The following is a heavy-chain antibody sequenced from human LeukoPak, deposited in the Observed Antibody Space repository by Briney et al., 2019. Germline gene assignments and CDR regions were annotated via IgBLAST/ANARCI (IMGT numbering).Heavy chain of an antibody. D-gene: IGHD3-22*01. J-gene: IGHJ3*02. CDR2: INSDGSST. CDR1: GFTFSNYW. V-gene: IGHV3-74*01. Sequence: GGSLRLSCAASGFTFSNYWMHWVRQAPGKGLVWVSRINSDGSSTDYADSVKGRFTISRDSAKNTLYLQMNSLRAEDTAVYYCARVGPKGGYSSAYAFDIWGQGTMVTVSS. CDR3: ARVGPKGGYSSAYAFDI.